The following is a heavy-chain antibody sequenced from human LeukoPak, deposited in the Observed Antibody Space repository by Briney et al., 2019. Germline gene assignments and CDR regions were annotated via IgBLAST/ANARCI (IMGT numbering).Heavy chain of an antibody. CDR1: GGSFSGYH. D-gene: IGHD3-22*01. CDR3: ARGRHDITMIVVVMTSVSYYLDV. V-gene: IGHV4-34*01. CDR2: INPSGIT. Sequence: SETLSLTCAVYGGSFSGYHWTWIRQSPGKGLEWIGDINPSGITYYNPSLKSRLTISVDTSKNQFSLKLRSVTAADTAVYYCARGRHDITMIVVVMTSVSYYLDVWGKGTTVTVSS. J-gene: IGHJ6*03.